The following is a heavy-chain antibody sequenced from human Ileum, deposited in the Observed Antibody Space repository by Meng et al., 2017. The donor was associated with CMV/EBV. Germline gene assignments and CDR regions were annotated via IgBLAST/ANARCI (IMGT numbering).Heavy chain of an antibody. J-gene: IGHJ4*02. Sequence: CTVSGGSIPSISYYWGWIRQPPGKGLEWIGSVSSFGTTYHNPSLKSRLTTSIDTSKNRFSLTLNSVTAADTAIYYCATYSNSSFDSWGQGALVTVSS. CDR2: VSSFGTT. CDR1: GGSIPSISYY. D-gene: IGHD4-11*01. CDR3: ATYSNSSFDS. V-gene: IGHV4-39*07.